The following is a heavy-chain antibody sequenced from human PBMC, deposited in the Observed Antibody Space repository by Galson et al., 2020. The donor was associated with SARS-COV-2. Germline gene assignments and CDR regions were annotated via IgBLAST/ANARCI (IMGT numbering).Heavy chain of an antibody. CDR2: IWYDGSNK. CDR1: GFTFSSYG. Sequence: GGSLRLSCAASGFTFSSYGMHWVRQAPGKGLEWVAVIWYDGSNKYYADSVKGRFTISRDNSKNTLYLQMNSLRAEDTAVYYCARDMGIAANILPWGQGTLVTVSS. CDR3: ARDMGIAANILP. D-gene: IGHD6-13*01. J-gene: IGHJ5*02. V-gene: IGHV3-33*01.